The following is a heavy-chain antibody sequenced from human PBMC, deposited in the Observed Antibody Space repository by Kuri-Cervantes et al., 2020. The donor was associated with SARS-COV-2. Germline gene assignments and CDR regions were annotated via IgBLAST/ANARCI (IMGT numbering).Heavy chain of an antibody. CDR2: IKQDGSEQ. CDR3: ARGVRWRSPCDY. CDR1: GFIFNTYW. V-gene: IGHV3-7*03. Sequence: GESLKISCAASGFIFNTYWMSWVRQAPGKGLEWLANIKQDGSEQYYMDSVKGRFTIYRDNAKNSLYMQMNSLRDEDTAVYYCARGVRWRSPCDYWGQGTLVTVSS. D-gene: IGHD3-10*01. J-gene: IGHJ4*02.